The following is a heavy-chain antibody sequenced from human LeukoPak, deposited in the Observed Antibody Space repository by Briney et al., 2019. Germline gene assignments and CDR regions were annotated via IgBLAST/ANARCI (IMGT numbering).Heavy chain of an antibody. J-gene: IGHJ4*02. V-gene: IGHV3-23*01. Sequence: PGGSLRLSCAASGFTFSSYAMHWVRQAPGKGLEWVSAISGSGGSTYYADSVKGRFAISRDNSKNTLYLQMNSLRAEDTAVYYCAKVPYYDFWSAKYYFDYWGQGTLVTVSS. D-gene: IGHD3-3*01. CDR2: ISGSGGST. CDR1: GFTFSSYA. CDR3: AKVPYYDFWSAKYYFDY.